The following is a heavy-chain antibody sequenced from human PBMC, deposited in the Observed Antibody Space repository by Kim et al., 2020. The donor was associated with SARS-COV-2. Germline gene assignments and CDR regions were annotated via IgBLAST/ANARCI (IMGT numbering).Heavy chain of an antibody. D-gene: IGHD2-21*01. CDR3: AKGARRFLRGSDCYPDY. J-gene: IGHJ4*02. V-gene: IGHV3-9*01. Sequence: GGSLRLSCAASGFTFDDYAMHWVRQAPGKGLEWVSGISWNSGSIGYADSVKGRFTISRDNAKNSLYLQMNSLRAEDTALYYCAKGARRFLRGSDCYPDYWGQGTLFTVSS. CDR2: ISWNSGSI. CDR1: GFTFDDYA.